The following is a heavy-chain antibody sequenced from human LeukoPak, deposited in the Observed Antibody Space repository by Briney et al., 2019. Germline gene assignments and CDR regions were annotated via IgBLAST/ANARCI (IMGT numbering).Heavy chain of an antibody. Sequence: GGSLRLSCAASGFTFSDYYMSWIRQAPGKGLEGVSYISSSGSTIYYADSVKGRFTISRDNAKNSLYLQMNSLRAEDTAVYYCARTPRRHIVVVTAILDYWGQGTLVTVSS. J-gene: IGHJ4*02. CDR1: GFTFSDYY. V-gene: IGHV3-11*01. CDR3: ARTPRRHIVVVTAILDY. CDR2: ISSSGSTI. D-gene: IGHD2-21*02.